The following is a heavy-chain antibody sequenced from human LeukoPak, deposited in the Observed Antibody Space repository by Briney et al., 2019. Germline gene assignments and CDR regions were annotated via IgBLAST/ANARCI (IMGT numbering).Heavy chain of an antibody. J-gene: IGHJ6*02. V-gene: IGHV4-34*01. CDR2: INHSGST. CDR1: GGSFSGYY. D-gene: IGHD5-12*01. Sequence: SETLSLTCAVYGGSFSGYYWGWIRQPPGKGLEWIGEINHSGSTNYNPSLKSRVTMSVDTSKNQFSLKLSSVTAADTAVYYCASGYSGYDISYYYGMDAWGQGTTVTVSS. CDR3: ASGYSGYDISYYYGMDA.